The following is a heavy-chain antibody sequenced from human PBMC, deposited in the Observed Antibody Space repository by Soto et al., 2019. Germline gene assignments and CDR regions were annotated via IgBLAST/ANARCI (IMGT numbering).Heavy chain of an antibody. V-gene: IGHV3-11*01. CDR3: ARVGMVTIFGVVESYYGMDV. J-gene: IGHJ6*02. CDR1: GFTFSDYY. Sequence: QVQLVESGGGLVKPGGSLRLSCAASGFTFSDYYMSWIRQAPGKGLEWVSYISSSGSTIYYADSVKGRFTISRDNAKNSLYLQMNSLRAEDTAVYYCARVGMVTIFGVVESYYGMDVWGQGTTVTVSS. CDR2: ISSSGSTI. D-gene: IGHD3-3*01.